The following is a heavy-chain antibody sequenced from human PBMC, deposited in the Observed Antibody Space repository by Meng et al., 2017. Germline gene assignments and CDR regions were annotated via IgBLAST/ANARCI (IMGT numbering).Heavy chain of an antibody. Sequence: GGSLRLSCAASGFTFSSYAMSWVRQAPGKGLEWVSAISGSGGSTYYADSVKGRFTISRDNSKNTLYLQMNSLRAEDTAVYYCARDRNDVLYYYDSSGYYGSFDIWGQGTMVTFSS. V-gene: IGHV3-23*01. CDR3: ARDRNDVLYYYDSSGYYGSFDI. CDR2: ISGSGGST. J-gene: IGHJ3*02. D-gene: IGHD3-22*01. CDR1: GFTFSSYA.